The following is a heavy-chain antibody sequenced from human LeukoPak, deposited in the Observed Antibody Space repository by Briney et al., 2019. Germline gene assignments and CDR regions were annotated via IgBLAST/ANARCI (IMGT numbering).Heavy chain of an antibody. CDR3: ARCTTGKTFGSLREIKKSREIDF. J-gene: IGHJ4*02. CDR1: GSTFSSYG. CDR2: ISSSSSYI. Sequence: GGSLRLSCVGSGSTFSSYGMNWVRQAPGKGLEWVSSISSSSSYINYADSVRGRFTISRDNAKNSLFLQMDSLRGEDTAVYYCARCTTGKTFGSLREIKKSREIDFWGQGTLVTVSS. D-gene: IGHD1-1*01. V-gene: IGHV3-21*01.